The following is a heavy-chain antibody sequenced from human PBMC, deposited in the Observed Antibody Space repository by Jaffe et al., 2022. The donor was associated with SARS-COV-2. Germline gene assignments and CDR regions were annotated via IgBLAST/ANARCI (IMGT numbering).Heavy chain of an antibody. CDR2: IRPDGSDK. Sequence: EVQLVESGGGLVQPGGSLRLSCAASGFTFSPSWMSWVRQAPGKGLEWVANIRPDGSDKYYVDSAKGRFTISRDNAKNSLFLQMNSLRAEDTAVYYCARDLYSGRVWDYWGQGTLVTVSS. D-gene: IGHD6-19*01. J-gene: IGHJ4*02. CDR1: GFTFSPSW. CDR3: ARDLYSGRVWDY. V-gene: IGHV3-7*01.